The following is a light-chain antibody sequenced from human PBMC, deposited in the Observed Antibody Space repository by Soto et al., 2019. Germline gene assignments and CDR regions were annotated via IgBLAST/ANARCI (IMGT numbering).Light chain of an antibody. CDR2: EVT. CDR3: GSYTGSITYD. CDR1: TIDVGGYNY. J-gene: IGLJ1*01. V-gene: IGLV2-14*01. Sequence: QSVLTQPASVSGSLGQSITISCTGTTIDVGGYNYDSWYQQHPGNAPILMIYEVTKRPSVVYNIFSGTKGGNAASLTISGVQVEDEAEYYCGSYTGSITYDFGTGTKVTVL.